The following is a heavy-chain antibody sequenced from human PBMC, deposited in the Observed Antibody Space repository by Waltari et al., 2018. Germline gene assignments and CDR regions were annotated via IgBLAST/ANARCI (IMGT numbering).Heavy chain of an antibody. Sequence: QVQLVQSGAEVKKPGSSVKVSCKASGGTFSSYAISWVRQAPGQGLEWMGGIIPILGTANYAQKFQGRVTITADESTSTAYMELSSLRAEDTAVYYCARRFWTRADYFDYWGQGTLVTVSS. D-gene: IGHD3-3*01. J-gene: IGHJ4*02. CDR1: GGTFSSYA. CDR2: IIPILGTA. V-gene: IGHV1-69*12. CDR3: ARRFWTRADYFDY.